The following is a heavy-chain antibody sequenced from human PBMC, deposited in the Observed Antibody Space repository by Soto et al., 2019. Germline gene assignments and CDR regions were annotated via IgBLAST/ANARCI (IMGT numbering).Heavy chain of an antibody. D-gene: IGHD6-13*01. V-gene: IGHV3-33*01. Sequence: GGSLRLSCAASRFTFSSYVMHWVRQAPGKGLEWVAVIWYDGSNKYYADSVKGRFTISRDNSKNTLYLQMNSLRAEDTVVYYCARDRRYSSSWSEFEYFQHWGQGTLVTVSS. J-gene: IGHJ1*01. CDR2: IWYDGSNK. CDR1: RFTFSSYV. CDR3: ARDRRYSSSWSEFEYFQH.